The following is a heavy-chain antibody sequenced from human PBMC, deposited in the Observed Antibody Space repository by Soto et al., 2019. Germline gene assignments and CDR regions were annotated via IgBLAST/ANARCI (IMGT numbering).Heavy chain of an antibody. D-gene: IGHD2-2*01. CDR2: IRSKAYGGTT. V-gene: IGHV3-49*03. CDR1: GFTFGDYA. J-gene: IGHJ6*02. Sequence: GGSLRLSCTASGFTFGDYAMSWFRQAPGKGLEWVGFIRSKAYGGTTEYAASVKGRFTISRDDSKSIAYLRMNSLKTEDTAVYYCTGDIVVVPAAITYYYYGMDVWGQGTTVTVSS. CDR3: TGDIVVVPAAITYYYYGMDV.